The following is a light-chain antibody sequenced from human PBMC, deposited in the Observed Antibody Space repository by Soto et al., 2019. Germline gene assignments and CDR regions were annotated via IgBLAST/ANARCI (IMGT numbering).Light chain of an antibody. V-gene: IGLV2-14*01. Sequence: QSALTQPASVSGSPGQSITISCTGTTNDVGDYNYVAWYQQHSGKVPRLMIYEVSNRPPGVSYRFSGSKSGSTASLTVSGLQAEDEADYYCSSYGGTNSLKVFGGGTKLTVL. J-gene: IGLJ2*01. CDR2: EVS. CDR1: TNDVGDYNY. CDR3: SSYGGTNSLKV.